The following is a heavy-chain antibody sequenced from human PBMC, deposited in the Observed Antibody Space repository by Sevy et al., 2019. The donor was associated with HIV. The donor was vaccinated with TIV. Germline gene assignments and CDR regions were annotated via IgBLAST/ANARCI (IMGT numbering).Heavy chain of an antibody. J-gene: IGHJ6*02. V-gene: IGHV3-30-3*01. CDR3: ARDGLLWFGELFTHYYYYGMDV. D-gene: IGHD3-10*01. Sequence: GGSLRLSCAASGFTFSSYAMHWVRQAPGKGLEWVAVISYDGSNKYYAESVKGRFTISRNNSKNTLYLQMNSLRAEDTAVYYCARDGLLWFGELFTHYYYYGMDVWGQGTTVTVSS. CDR2: ISYDGSNK. CDR1: GFTFSSYA.